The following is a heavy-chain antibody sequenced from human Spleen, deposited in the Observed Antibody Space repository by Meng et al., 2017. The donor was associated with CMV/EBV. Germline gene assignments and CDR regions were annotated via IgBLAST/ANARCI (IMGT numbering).Heavy chain of an antibody. Sequence: GESLKISCAASGFTFDDYAMNWVRQVPGKGLEWVSSIDWDGGNTDYADSVKGRFIISRDNAKNSVYLHMSSLRAEDTAFYHCARALYSSSSSAPYYFDYWGPGTLVTVSS. CDR1: GFTFDDYA. D-gene: IGHD6-6*01. V-gene: IGHV3-20*01. J-gene: IGHJ4*02. CDR2: IDWDGGNT. CDR3: ARALYSSSSSAPYYFDY.